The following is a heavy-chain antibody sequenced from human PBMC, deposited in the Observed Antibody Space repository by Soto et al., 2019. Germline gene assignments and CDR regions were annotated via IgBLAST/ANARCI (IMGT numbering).Heavy chain of an antibody. Sequence: SETLSLTCTISGGSVNNGSYYWTWIRQPPGKGLARIGYIYYSGTTNYNPSLKRRVAISVDTSKNQLSLKVKSVTAADTAVYYCARNGRGYKYGYYFDYWGQGILVTVSS. V-gene: IGHV4-61*01. CDR2: IYYSGTT. CDR3: ARNGRGYKYGYYFDY. J-gene: IGHJ4*02. D-gene: IGHD5-18*01. CDR1: GGSVNNGSYY.